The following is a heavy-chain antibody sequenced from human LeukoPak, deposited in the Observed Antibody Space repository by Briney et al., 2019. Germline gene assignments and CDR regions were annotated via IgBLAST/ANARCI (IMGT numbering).Heavy chain of an antibody. Sequence: SETLSLTSTVSVGSISSYYWTWIRQPPGKGLGWIGYIDYSGSTNYNPSLKSRVTISVDTSKTQFSLKLSSVPDADTAVYYCARLGSRYDILTGYGEIWGQGTMVTVSS. CDR2: IDYSGST. J-gene: IGHJ3*02. D-gene: IGHD3-9*01. CDR1: VGSISSYY. V-gene: IGHV4-59*08. CDR3: ARLGSRYDILTGYGEI.